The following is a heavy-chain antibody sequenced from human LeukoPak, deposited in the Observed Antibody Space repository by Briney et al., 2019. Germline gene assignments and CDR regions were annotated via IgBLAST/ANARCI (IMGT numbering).Heavy chain of an antibody. J-gene: IGHJ4*02. Sequence: PGGSLRLSCAASGFTFSSYSMNWVRQAPGKGLEWVSYISSSSGTIYYADSVKGRFTISRDNAKTSLYLQMNSLRDEDTAVYYCARGGDYYGSGSYYTNTDFDYWGQGTLVTVSS. CDR2: ISSSSGTI. D-gene: IGHD3-10*01. V-gene: IGHV3-48*02. CDR3: ARGGDYYGSGSYYTNTDFDY. CDR1: GFTFSSYS.